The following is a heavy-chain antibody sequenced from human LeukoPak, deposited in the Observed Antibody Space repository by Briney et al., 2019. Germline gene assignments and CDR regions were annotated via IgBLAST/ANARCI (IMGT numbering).Heavy chain of an antibody. CDR2: INWNGGST. V-gene: IGHV3-20*04. Sequence: GGSLRLSCAASGFTFDDSVMSWVRQAPGKGLEWVSSINWNGGSTGYADSVKGRFTISRDNAKNSLYLQMNSLRAEDTALYYCSKGGYYDLDAFDIWGQGTMVTVSS. J-gene: IGHJ3*02. D-gene: IGHD1-26*01. CDR1: GFTFDDSV. CDR3: SKGGYYDLDAFDI.